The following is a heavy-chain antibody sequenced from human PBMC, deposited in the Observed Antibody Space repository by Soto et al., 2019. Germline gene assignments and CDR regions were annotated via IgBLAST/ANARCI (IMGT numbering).Heavy chain of an antibody. V-gene: IGHV3-23*01. CDR3: ATRAYSSSWYWAVKDSPYYYGMDV. J-gene: IGHJ6*02. Sequence: EVQLLESGGGLVQPGGSLRLSCAASGFTFSSYAMSWVRQAPGKGLEWVSAISGSGGSTYYADSVKGRFTISRDNSKNMLYLQMNSLRAEDTAVYYCATRAYSSSWYWAVKDSPYYYGMDVWGQGTTVTVSS. CDR1: GFTFSSYA. D-gene: IGHD6-13*01. CDR2: ISGSGGST.